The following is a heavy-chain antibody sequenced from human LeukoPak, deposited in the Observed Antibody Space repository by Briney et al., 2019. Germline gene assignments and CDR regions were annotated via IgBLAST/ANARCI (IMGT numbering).Heavy chain of an antibody. D-gene: IGHD3-3*01. CDR3: ARRRTRVTIFGVARPDGEFDY. V-gene: IGHV6-1*01. CDR1: GDSVSSNSAA. Sequence: SQTLSLTCAISGDSVSSNSAAWNWIRQSPSRGLEWLGRTYYRSKWYNDYAVSVKSRITINPDTSKNQFSLKLSSVTAADTAVYYCARRRTRVTIFGVARPDGEFDYWGQGTLVTVSS. J-gene: IGHJ4*02. CDR2: TYYRSKWYN.